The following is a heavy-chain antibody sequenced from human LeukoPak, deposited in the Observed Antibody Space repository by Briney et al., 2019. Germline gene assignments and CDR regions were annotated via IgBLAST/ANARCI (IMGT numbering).Heavy chain of an antibody. J-gene: IGHJ4*02. Sequence: GGSLRLSCAGSGFTFSSYWMHWVRQAPGKGLVWVSRINTDGSLTTYANSVEGRFTISRDNAKNTLYLQMNSLRADDTAVYYCTRDPPGEGIDYWGQGTLVTVSS. CDR3: TRDPPGEGIDY. V-gene: IGHV3-74*03. D-gene: IGHD2-21*01. CDR2: INTDGSLT. CDR1: GFTFSSYW.